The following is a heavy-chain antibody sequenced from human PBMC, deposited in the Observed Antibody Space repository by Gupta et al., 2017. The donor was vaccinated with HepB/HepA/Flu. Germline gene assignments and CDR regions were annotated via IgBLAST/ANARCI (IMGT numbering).Heavy chain of an antibody. CDR3: ARAANLFSFEGTTLGRDFEH. CDR2: IKQSGSN. D-gene: IGHD1-7*01. V-gene: IGHV4-34*01. Sequence: QVQLQQWGAGLLKPSETLSLTCAVNGGSFSGYFWTWIRQPPGKGLEGIGEIKQSGSNNYNSARNSRVTISLDKSKKQVYSSLRYVTVKPNAVYYCARAANLFSFEGTTLGRDFEHWGQGALVTGSS. J-gene: IGHJ1*01. CDR1: GGSFSGYF.